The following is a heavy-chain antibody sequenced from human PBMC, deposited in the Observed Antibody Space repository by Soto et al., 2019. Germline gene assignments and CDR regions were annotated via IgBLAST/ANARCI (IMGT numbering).Heavy chain of an antibody. J-gene: IGHJ6*02. D-gene: IGHD6-6*01. Sequence: SETLSLTCAVSCGSISTINWWTWVRQPPGKGLDWIGEIYQTGSTSYNPSLESRVTISIDKSKNQFSLKLRSVTAADTAVYYCARVSSSSAFGMDVWGQGTTVTVSS. CDR3: ARVSSSSAFGMDV. CDR1: CGSISTINW. CDR2: IYQTGST. V-gene: IGHV4-4*02.